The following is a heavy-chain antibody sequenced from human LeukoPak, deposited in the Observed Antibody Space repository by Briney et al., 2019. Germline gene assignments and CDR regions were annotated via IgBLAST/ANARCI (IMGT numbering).Heavy chain of an antibody. CDR1: GFTFSNCW. CDR3: ARGYRSSGSYWGGY. J-gene: IGHJ4*02. D-gene: IGHD3-22*01. V-gene: IGHV3-7*01. Sequence: GGSLRLSCAASGFTFSNCWMSWVRQAPGKGLEWVANIKQDGSEKYYVDSVKGRFTISRDNAKNSLYLQMNSLRAEDTAVYYCARGYRSSGSYWGGYWGQGTLVTVSS. CDR2: IKQDGSEK.